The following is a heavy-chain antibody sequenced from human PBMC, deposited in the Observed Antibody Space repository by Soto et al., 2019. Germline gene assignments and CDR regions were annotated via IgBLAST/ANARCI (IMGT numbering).Heavy chain of an antibody. J-gene: IGHJ4*02. D-gene: IGHD3-10*01. CDR1: GGSISSGGYY. CDR3: ATYTYGSGSYYLPPYYFDY. Sequence: PSETLSLTCTVSGGSISSGGYYWSWIRQHPGKGLEWIGYIYYSGSTYYNPSLKSRVTISVDTSKNQFSLKLSSVTAADTAAYYCATYTYGSGSYYLPPYYFDYWGQGTLVTVSS. V-gene: IGHV4-31*03. CDR2: IYYSGST.